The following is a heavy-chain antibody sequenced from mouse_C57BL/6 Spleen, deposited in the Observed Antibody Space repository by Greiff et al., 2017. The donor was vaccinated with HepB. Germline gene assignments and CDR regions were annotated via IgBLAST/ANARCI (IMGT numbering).Heavy chain of an antibody. D-gene: IGHD3-2*02. Sequence: QVQLKQSGPELVKPGASVKISCKASGYSFTSYYIHWVKQRPGQGLEWIGWIYPGSGNTKYNEKFKGKATLTADTSSSTAYMQLSSLTSEDSAVYYCVREGTAQATRFAYWGQGTLVTVSA. J-gene: IGHJ3*01. CDR1: GYSFTSYY. V-gene: IGHV1-66*01. CDR2: IYPGSGNT. CDR3: VREGTAQATRFAY.